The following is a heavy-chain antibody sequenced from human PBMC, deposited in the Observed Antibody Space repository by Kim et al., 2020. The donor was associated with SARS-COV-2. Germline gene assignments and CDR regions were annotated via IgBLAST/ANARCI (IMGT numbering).Heavy chain of an antibody. D-gene: IGHD5-12*01. V-gene: IGHV4-34*01. CDR1: GGSFSGYY. J-gene: IGHJ6*02. CDR3: ATAPLGLRFPYYEYYYGMDV. Sequence: SETLSLTCAVYGGSFSGYYWSWIRQPPGKGLEWIGEINHSGSTNYNPSLKSRVTISVDTSKNQFSLKLSSVTAADTAVYYCATAPLGLRFPYYEYYYGMDVWGQGTTVTVSS. CDR2: INHSGST.